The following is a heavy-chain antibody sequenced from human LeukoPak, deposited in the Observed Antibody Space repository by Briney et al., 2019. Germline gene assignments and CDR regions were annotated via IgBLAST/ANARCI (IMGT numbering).Heavy chain of an antibody. CDR1: GFTFSSYA. Sequence: GGSLTLSCAASGFTFSSYAMSWVRQAPGKGLEWVSAISGSGSSAYYADSVKGRFTISRDNSKNTLYLQMNSLRAEDTAVYCCAKEVAGSGSDPEGVDYWGQGNLVTVSS. CDR3: AKEVAGSGSDPEGVDY. CDR2: ISGSGSSA. D-gene: IGHD3-10*01. J-gene: IGHJ4*02. V-gene: IGHV3-23*01.